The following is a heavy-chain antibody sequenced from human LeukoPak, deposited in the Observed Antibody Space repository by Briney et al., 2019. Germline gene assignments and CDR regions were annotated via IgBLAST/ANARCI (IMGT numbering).Heavy chain of an antibody. J-gene: IGHJ4*02. Sequence: GGSLRLSCVASGFTFTSYGMNWVRQAPGKGLEWVSSISSSSSYIYYADSVKGRFTISRDNAKNSLYLQMNSLRAEDTAVYYCARDGRRDRDGYNPTYYFDYWGQGTLVTVSS. V-gene: IGHV3-21*04. CDR2: ISSSSSYI. CDR1: GFTFTSYG. CDR3: ARDGRRDRDGYNPTYYFDY. D-gene: IGHD5-24*01.